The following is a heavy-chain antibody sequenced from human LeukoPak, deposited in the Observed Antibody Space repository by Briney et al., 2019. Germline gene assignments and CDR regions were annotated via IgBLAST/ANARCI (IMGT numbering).Heavy chain of an antibody. Sequence: SETLSLTCTVSGGSISSYYWSWIRQPPGKGLEWIGYMSYSGSSSYNPSLRSRVTISVDASKKQFSLKLSSVTAADTAVYYCARDGYSDSSGYDYPPSVWGQGTLVTVSS. V-gene: IGHV4-59*01. J-gene: IGHJ4*02. CDR3: ARDGYSDSSGYDYPPSV. CDR1: GGSISSYY. D-gene: IGHD3-22*01. CDR2: MSYSGSS.